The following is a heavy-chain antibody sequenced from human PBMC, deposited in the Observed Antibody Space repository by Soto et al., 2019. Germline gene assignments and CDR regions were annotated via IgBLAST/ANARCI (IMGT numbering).Heavy chain of an antibody. V-gene: IGHV1-2*02. J-gene: IGHJ4*02. CDR3: ARDHGAVAATGQILHSLDPVFDY. D-gene: IGHD6-19*01. CDR2: INPNSGGT. CDR1: GYTFTGYY. Sequence: WASVKVSCKASGYTFTGYYMHWVRQAPGQGLEWMGWINPNSGGTNYAQKFQGRVTMTRDTPISTAYMELSRLRSDDTAVYYCARDHGAVAATGQILHSLDPVFDYWGQGTLVTVSS.